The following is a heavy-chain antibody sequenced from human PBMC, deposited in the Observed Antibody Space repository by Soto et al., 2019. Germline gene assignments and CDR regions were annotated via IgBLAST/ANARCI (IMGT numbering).Heavy chain of an antibody. D-gene: IGHD3-10*01. Sequence: PGGSLRLSCAASGVTFSSYSMNWVRQAPGKGLEWVSSISSSSNHIYYADSVKGRFTISRDNAKNSLYLQMNSLRAEDTAVYYCARDSRFVLRASREPEYYYYKDVWGKGTTVTVSS. J-gene: IGHJ6*03. V-gene: IGHV3-21*01. CDR2: ISSSSNHI. CDR1: GVTFSSYS. CDR3: ARDSRFVLRASREPEYYYYKDV.